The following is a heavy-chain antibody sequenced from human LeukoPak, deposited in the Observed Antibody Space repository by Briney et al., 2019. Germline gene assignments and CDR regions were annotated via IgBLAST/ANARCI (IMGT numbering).Heavy chain of an antibody. CDR3: ARGRSDYYLDS. D-gene: IGHD3-10*01. V-gene: IGHV1-2*02. Sequence: SLKVSCKASGYTFTDYYMHWVRQAPGHGLEWMGWIYPDSGGTNYVQKFQGRVTMTRDTSISTAYMGLSRLTSDDTAVYYCARGRSDYYLDSWGQGTLVTVSS. CDR1: GYTFTDYY. J-gene: IGHJ4*02. CDR2: IYPDSGGT.